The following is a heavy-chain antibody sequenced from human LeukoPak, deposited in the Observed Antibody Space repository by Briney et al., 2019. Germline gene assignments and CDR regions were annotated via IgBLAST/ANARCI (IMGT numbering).Heavy chain of an antibody. D-gene: IGHD6-13*01. Sequence: GGSLRLSCAASGFTFSSYAMSWVRQAPGKGLEWVSAISGSGGSTYYADSVKGRFTISRDNSKNTLYLQMNSLRAEDTAVYYCARGGRSSSWHDWFDPWGQGTLVTVSS. CDR1: GFTFSSYA. V-gene: IGHV3-23*01. J-gene: IGHJ5*02. CDR3: ARGGRSSSWHDWFDP. CDR2: ISGSGGST.